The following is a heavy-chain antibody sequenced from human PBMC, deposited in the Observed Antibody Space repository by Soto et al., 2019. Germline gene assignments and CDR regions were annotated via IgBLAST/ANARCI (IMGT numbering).Heavy chain of an antibody. CDR1: GFTFSRYG. CDR2: VSHDGLAQ. J-gene: IGHJ4*02. V-gene: IGHV3-30*18. Sequence: QVQLVESGGGVVQPGRSLRLLCEGSGFTFSRYGMHWVRQAPGMGLEWVAVVSHDGLAQYYGDSVKGRFTISRDNSQNTLYLQMNNLRTEDTAIYYCANETIAVGGSNYFDYWGQGTLVTVSS. D-gene: IGHD6-19*01. CDR3: ANETIAVGGSNYFDY.